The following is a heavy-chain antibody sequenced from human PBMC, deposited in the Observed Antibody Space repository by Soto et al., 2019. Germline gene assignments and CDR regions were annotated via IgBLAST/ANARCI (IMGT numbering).Heavy chain of an antibody. V-gene: IGHV3-53*01. CDR1: GFTVSSNY. CDR2: IHSGGST. J-gene: IGHJ3*01. D-gene: IGHD2-15*01. Sequence: EVQLVESGGGLIQPGGSLRLSCAASGFTVSSNYMSWVRQAPGKGLEWVSVIHSGGSTYYADSVKGRFTISRDNSKNKQYHQMNSLRAEDRALYYCAREGYRNYFAFDAFAFWGQGTMVTVSS. CDR3: AREGYRNYFAFDAFAF.